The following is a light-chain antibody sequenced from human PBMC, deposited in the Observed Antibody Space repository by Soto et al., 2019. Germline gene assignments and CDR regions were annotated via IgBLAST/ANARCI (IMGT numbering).Light chain of an antibody. Sequence: QSALTQPASVSGSPGQQITISCTGTSSDVGSFDSVAWYQHNPGKAPKLMIYDVSNRPSGVSSRFSGSKSGNTASLSISGLKTEDEANYYCSSFTTSSTLVFGTGTKLTVL. CDR2: DVS. CDR1: SSDVGSFDS. J-gene: IGLJ1*01. V-gene: IGLV2-14*01. CDR3: SSFTTSSTLV.